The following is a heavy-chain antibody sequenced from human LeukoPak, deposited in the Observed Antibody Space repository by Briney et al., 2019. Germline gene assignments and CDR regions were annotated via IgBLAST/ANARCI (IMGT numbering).Heavy chain of an antibody. V-gene: IGHV3-21*04. D-gene: IGHD5-12*01. Sequence: GGSLRLSCAASGFTFSSYSMNWVRQAPGKGLEWVSSISSSSSYIYYADSVKGRFTISRDNAKNTLYLQMNSLRAEDTAVYYCAKHSGYDNNFDYWGQGTLVTVSS. CDR3: AKHSGYDNNFDY. CDR1: GFTFSSYS. CDR2: ISSSSSYI. J-gene: IGHJ4*02.